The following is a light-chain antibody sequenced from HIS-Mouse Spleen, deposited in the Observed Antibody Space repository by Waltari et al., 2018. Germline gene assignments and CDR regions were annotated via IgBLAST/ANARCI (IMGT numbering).Light chain of an antibody. J-gene: IGLJ3*02. V-gene: IGLV2-23*01. CDR1: SSDVGSYHL. Sequence: QSALTQPVSVSGSPGQSITISCTGTSSDVGSYHLVSWYQPHPGKAPKIKVYGGSKRPSGVSNRFSGSKSGNTASLTISGLQAEDEADYYCCSYAGSWVFGGGTKLTVL. CDR3: CSYAGSWV. CDR2: GGS.